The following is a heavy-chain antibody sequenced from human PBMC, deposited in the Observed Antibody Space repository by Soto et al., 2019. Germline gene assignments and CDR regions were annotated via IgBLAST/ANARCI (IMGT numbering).Heavy chain of an antibody. V-gene: IGHV4-31*03. CDR1: GGSISSGDYY. J-gene: IGHJ5*02. CDR2: IYYSGST. Sequence: QVQLQESGPGLVKPSQTLSLTCTVSGGSISSGDYYWSWIRQHPGKGLEWIGYIYYSGSTYYNPSLKRRVTISGDTSKNQFSLTLSSVTAADTAVYYCARWWSGSRQGFDPWGQGTLVTVSS. D-gene: IGHD1-26*01. CDR3: ARWWSGSRQGFDP.